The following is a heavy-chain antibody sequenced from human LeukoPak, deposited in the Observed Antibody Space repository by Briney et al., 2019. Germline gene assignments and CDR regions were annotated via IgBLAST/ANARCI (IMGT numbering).Heavy chain of an antibody. CDR1: GFTFSSYG. CDR2: ISGSGGST. J-gene: IGHJ4*02. Sequence: GGSLRLSCAASGFTFSSYGMSWVRQAPGKGLEWVSAISGSGGSTYYADSVKGRFTISRDNSKNTLYLQMNSLRAEDTALYYCARAGLYNWNYEGTAYFDYWGQGTLVTVSP. CDR3: ARAGLYNWNYEGTAYFDY. V-gene: IGHV3-23*01. D-gene: IGHD1-7*01.